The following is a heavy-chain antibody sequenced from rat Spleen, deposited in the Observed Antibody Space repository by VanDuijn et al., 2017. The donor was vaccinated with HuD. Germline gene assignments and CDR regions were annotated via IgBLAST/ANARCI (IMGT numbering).Heavy chain of an antibody. J-gene: IGHJ4*01. Sequence: EVQLVESGGGLVQPGRSLKLSCAASGFTFSDYYMAWVRQAPTRGLEWVSSINPAGGDTYYPDSVKGRFTISRDNAENTVYLQMNSLRSEDTATYYCAKDMNYFSTYPFYVFDAWGQGASVTVSS. CDR2: INPAGGDT. D-gene: IGHD1-2*01. CDR3: AKDMNYFSTYPFYVFDA. V-gene: IGHV5-25*01. CDR1: GFTFSDYY.